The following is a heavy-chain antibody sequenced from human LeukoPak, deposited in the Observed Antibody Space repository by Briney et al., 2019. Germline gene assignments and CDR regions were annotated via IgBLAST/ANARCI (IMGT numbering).Heavy chain of an antibody. Sequence: GSLRLSCAASGFTFSDYNMRWIRQAPGKGLEWVSSISRSGSTKYYADSVKGRFTISRDNAKNSLYLQMNSLRAEDTAVYYCARVPPVKYCSSTSCYYYYYMDVWGKGTTVTISS. J-gene: IGHJ6*03. D-gene: IGHD2-2*01. CDR3: ARVPPVKYCSSTSCYYYYYMDV. V-gene: IGHV3-11*04. CDR2: ISRSGSTK. CDR1: GFTFSDYN.